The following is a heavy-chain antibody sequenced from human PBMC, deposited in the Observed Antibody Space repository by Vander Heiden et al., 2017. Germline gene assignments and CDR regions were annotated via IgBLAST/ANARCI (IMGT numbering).Heavy chain of an antibody. CDR3: AREGSGNYFDLGYYYYGMDV. J-gene: IGHJ6*02. Sequence: QVQLQESGPGLVKPSETLSLTFTVPGGAVGGFYWTWIRQPPGKGLEWIGHIYDSGSPDYNPSLKSRVTMSIDTSKNQISLILSSVTAADTAVYYCAREGSGNYFDLGYYYYGMDVWGQGTTVTVSS. CDR2: IYDSGSP. V-gene: IGHV4-59*02. D-gene: IGHD3-22*01. CDR1: GGAVGGFY.